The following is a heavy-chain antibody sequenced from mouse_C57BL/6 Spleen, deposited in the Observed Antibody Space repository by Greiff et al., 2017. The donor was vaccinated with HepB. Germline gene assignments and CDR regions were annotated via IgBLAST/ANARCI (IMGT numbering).Heavy chain of an antibody. J-gene: IGHJ2*01. D-gene: IGHD3-2*02. V-gene: IGHV1-82*01. Sequence: QVQLQQSGPELVKPGASVKIPCKASGYAFSSSWMNWVKQRPGKGLEWIGRIYPGDGDTNYNGKFKGKATLTADKSSSTAYMQLSSLTSEDSAVYFCARPTAQATSNYFDYWGQGTTLTVSS. CDR1: GYAFSSSW. CDR2: IYPGDGDT. CDR3: ARPTAQATSNYFDY.